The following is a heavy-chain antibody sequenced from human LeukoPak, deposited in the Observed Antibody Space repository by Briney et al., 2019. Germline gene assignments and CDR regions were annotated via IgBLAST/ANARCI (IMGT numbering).Heavy chain of an antibody. J-gene: IGHJ3*02. CDR3: ARGATYYYGSGSYYFAFDI. V-gene: IGHV4-59*12. D-gene: IGHD3-10*01. CDR2: IYHSGST. Sequence: PSETLSLTCTVSGGSISSYYWSWIRQPPGKGLEWIGYIYHSGSTYYNPSLKSRVTISVDRSKNQFSLKLSSVTAADTAVYYCARGATYYYGSGSYYFAFDIWGQGTMVTVSS. CDR1: GGSISSYY.